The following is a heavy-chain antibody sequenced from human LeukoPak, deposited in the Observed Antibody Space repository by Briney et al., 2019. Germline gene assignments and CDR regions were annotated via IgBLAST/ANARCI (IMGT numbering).Heavy chain of an antibody. D-gene: IGHD2-15*01. CDR1: GFTFSSYA. J-gene: IGHJ4*02. CDR3: ARNRFEVDIDFHN. V-gene: IGHV3-23*01. Sequence: GGSLRLSCAASGFTFSSYAMSWVRQAPGKGLEWVSAISGSGGGTYYADSVKGRFTISRDNSKNTLYLQMNSLRAEDTAVYYCARNRFEVDIDFHNWGQGTLVTVSS. CDR2: ISGSGGGT.